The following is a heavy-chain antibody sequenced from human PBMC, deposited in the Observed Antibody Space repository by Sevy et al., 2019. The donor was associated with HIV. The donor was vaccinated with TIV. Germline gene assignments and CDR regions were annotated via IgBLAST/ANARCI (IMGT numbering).Heavy chain of an antibody. Sequence: GGSLRLSCAASGFTFSSYAMHWVRQAPGKGLEWVAVISYDGSNKYYADSVKGRFTISRDNSKNTLYLQMNSLRAEDTAVYYCAKVGAPHYYDSSVYFGSWGQGTLVTVSS. CDR1: GFTFSSYA. V-gene: IGHV3-30*18. D-gene: IGHD3-22*01. CDR3: AKVGAPHYYDSSVYFGS. J-gene: IGHJ4*02. CDR2: ISYDGSNK.